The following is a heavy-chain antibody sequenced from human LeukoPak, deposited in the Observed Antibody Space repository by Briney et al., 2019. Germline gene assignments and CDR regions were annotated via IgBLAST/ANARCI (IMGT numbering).Heavy chain of an antibody. CDR3: ARGDLDSSGGNYLDY. V-gene: IGHV4-59*01. Sequence: SETLSLTCTVSGGSLRSYYWSWIRQPPGKGLEWIGYIYYSGSTNYNPSLKSRVTLSIDTSKNQFSLRLTSLTAADTAVYYCARGDLDSSGGNYLDYWGQGAQVIVSS. CDR1: GGSLRSYY. D-gene: IGHD3-10*01. CDR2: IYYSGST. J-gene: IGHJ4*02.